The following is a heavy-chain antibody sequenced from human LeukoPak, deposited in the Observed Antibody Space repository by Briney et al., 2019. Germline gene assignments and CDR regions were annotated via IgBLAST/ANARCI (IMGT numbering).Heavy chain of an antibody. J-gene: IGHJ4*02. CDR2: INPDGIKR. V-gene: IGHV3-7*01. CDR3: ARDLAFSRLDY. D-gene: IGHD2/OR15-2a*01. CDR1: GLTFSSSW. Sequence: GGSLRLSCAVSGLTFSSSWMDWVRQAPGKGLEWVASINPDGIKRYSADSVKGRFTISRDNARNSLYLQMDSLRVEDTAFYYCARDLAFSRLDYWGQGVLVTVSS.